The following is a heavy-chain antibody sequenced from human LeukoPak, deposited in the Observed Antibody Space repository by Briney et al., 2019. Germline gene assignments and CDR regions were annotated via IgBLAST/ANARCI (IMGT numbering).Heavy chain of an antibody. V-gene: IGHV3-30-3*01. CDR1: GFTFSGYA. CDR3: ARDGYNKPGSFDY. D-gene: IGHD5-24*01. Sequence: GGSLRLSCAASGFTFSGYAMHWVRQAPGKGLEWVAVISYDGSNKYYADSVKGRFTISRDNAKNSLYLQMNSLRAEDTAVYYCARDGYNKPGSFDYWGQGTLVTVSS. CDR2: ISYDGSNK. J-gene: IGHJ4*02.